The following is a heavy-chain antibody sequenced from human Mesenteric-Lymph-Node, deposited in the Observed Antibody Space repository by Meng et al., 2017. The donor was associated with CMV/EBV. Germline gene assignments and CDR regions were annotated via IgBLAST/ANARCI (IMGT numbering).Heavy chain of an antibody. V-gene: IGHV3-9*01. CDR1: GFTFDDYG. CDR2: ISWDSGGI. CDR3: AKDIRYCSGGACTPGNYDYFYGMDV. Sequence: GGSLRLSCAASGFTFDDYGMHWVRQAPGKGLEWVSGISWDSGGIGYADSVKGRFTISRDNAKKSLYLQMNNLTAADTAFYYCAKDIRYCSGGACTPGNYDYFYGMDVWGQGTTVTVSS. J-gene: IGHJ6*02. D-gene: IGHD2-15*01.